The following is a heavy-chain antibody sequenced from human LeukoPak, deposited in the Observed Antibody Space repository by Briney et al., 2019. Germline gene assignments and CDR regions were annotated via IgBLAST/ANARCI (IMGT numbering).Heavy chain of an antibody. CDR2: IYYSGST. CDR1: GGSISSYY. V-gene: IGHV4-59*01. D-gene: IGHD3-3*01. CDR3: ASRSSIWSGYQDTLYYFDS. Sequence: PSETLSLTCTVSGGSISSYYWSWIRQPPGKRLEWIGHIYYSGSTNYNPSLKSRVTISVDTSKNQFTLKLSSVTAADTAVYYCASRSSIWSGYQDTLYYFDSWGQGTLVTVSS. J-gene: IGHJ4*02.